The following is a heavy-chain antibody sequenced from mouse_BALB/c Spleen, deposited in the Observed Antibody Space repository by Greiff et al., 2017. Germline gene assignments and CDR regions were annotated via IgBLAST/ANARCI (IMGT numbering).Heavy chain of an antibody. CDR3: ARKPGSSFDD. V-gene: IGHV14-3*02. J-gene: IGHJ2*01. Sequence: EVQLQESGAELVKPGASVKLSCTASGFNIKDTYMHWVKQRPEQGLEWIGRIDPANGNTKYDPKFQGKATITADTSSNTAYLQLSSLTSEDTAVYYCARKPGSSFDDWGQGTTLTVSS. D-gene: IGHD1-1*01. CDR2: IDPANGNT. CDR1: GFNIKDTY.